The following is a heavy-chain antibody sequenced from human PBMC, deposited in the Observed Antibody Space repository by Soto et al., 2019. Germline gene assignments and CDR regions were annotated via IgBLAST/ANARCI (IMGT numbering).Heavy chain of an antibody. CDR2: IKGDGTTT. Sequence: GGSLRLSCAASGFALSTYWMHWVRQAPGKGLAWVSRIKGDGTTTSYADSVKGRFSISRDNARNTLYLQMNSLTAEDTAVYYCARAAVAAHFDLWGQGALVTVSS. CDR1: GFALSTYW. D-gene: IGHD6-19*01. V-gene: IGHV3-74*01. J-gene: IGHJ4*02. CDR3: ARAAVAAHFDL.